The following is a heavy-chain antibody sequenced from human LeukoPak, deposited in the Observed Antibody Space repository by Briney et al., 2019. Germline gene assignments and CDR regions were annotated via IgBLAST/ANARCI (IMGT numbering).Heavy chain of an antibody. J-gene: IGHJ5*02. CDR3: ARDSDLTMVRGNYNWFDP. V-gene: IGHV4-34*01. Sequence: SETLSLTCAVYGGSFSGYYWSWIRQPPGKGLEWIGSIYYSGSTYYNPSLKSRVTISVDTSKNQFSLKLSSVTAADTAVYYCARDSDLTMVRGNYNWFDPWGQGTLVTVSS. CDR2: IYYSGST. CDR1: GGSFSGYY. D-gene: IGHD3-10*01.